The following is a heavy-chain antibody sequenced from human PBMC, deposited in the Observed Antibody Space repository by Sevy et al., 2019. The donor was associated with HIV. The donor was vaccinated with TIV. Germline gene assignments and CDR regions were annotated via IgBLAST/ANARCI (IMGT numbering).Heavy chain of an antibody. CDR3: ARRRGFGELLGLGY. Sequence: ASVKDSCRTSGYTFTTYDINWVRQATGQGLEWMGWMNPSRGNTGSAQKFQGRLTMTRDTSTSTAYMELSSLESQDTAVYYCARRRGFGELLGLGYWGQGTLVTVSS. CDR2: MNPSRGNT. CDR1: GYTFTTYD. V-gene: IGHV1-8*01. J-gene: IGHJ4*02. D-gene: IGHD3-10*01.